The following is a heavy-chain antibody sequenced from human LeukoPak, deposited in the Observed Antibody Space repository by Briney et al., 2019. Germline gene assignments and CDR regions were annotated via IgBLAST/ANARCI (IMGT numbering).Heavy chain of an antibody. D-gene: IGHD2-2*01. CDR1: AFTFSSYA. CDR3: ARGLKVVPAATGDAFDI. CDR2: IRGSGGST. J-gene: IGHJ3*02. V-gene: IGHV3-23*01. Sequence: GRSLRLSCAASAFTFSSYAMSWVRQAPGNGLEWVSAIRGSGGSTYHADSVKGRFTISRDNSMTTLYLQMNSLRAEDPAVYYCARGLKVVPAATGDAFDIWGQGTMVTVSS.